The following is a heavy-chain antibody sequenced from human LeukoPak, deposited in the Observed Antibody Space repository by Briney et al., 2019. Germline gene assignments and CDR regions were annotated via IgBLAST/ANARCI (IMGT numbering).Heavy chain of an antibody. CDR1: GFTFSSYA. CDR3: ARDWVVVPAAHPFDY. Sequence: RGSLRLSCAASGFTFSSYAMSWVRQAPGKGLEWVSVISGSGGSTYYADSVKGRFTISRDNSKNSLYLQMNSLRAEDTAVYYCARDWVVVPAAHPFDYWGQGTLVTVSS. J-gene: IGHJ4*02. V-gene: IGHV3-23*01. CDR2: ISGSGGST. D-gene: IGHD2-2*01.